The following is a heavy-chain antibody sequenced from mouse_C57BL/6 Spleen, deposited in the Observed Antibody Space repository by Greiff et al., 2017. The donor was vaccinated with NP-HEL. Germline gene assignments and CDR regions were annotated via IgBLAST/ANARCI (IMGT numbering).Heavy chain of an antibody. CDR1: GYTFTSYG. J-gene: IGHJ4*01. V-gene: IGHV1-81*01. CDR2: IYPRSGNT. Sequence: QVHVKQSGAELARPGASVKLSCKASGYTFTSYGISWVKQRTGQGLEWIGEIYPRSGNTYYNEKFKGKATLTADKSSSTAYMELRSLTSEDSAVYFCARHGDYAMDYWGQGTSVTVSS. CDR3: ARHGDYAMDY.